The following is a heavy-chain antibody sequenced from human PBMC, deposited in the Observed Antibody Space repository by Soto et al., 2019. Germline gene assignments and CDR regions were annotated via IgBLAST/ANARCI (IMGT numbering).Heavy chain of an antibody. CDR3: ARRYYDYIWGSYRAIRNWFDP. D-gene: IGHD3-16*02. J-gene: IGHJ5*02. CDR2: IIPILGIA. CDR1: GGAFSSYT. Sequence: SVKVSCKASGGAFSSYTISWVRQAPGQGLEWMGRIIPILGIANYAQKFQGRVTITADKSTSTAYMELSSLRSEDTAVYYCARRYYDYIWGSYRAIRNWFDPWGQGTLVTVSS. V-gene: IGHV1-69*02.